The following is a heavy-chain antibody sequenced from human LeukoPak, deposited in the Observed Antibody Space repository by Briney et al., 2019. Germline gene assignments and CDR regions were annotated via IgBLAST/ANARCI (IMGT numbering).Heavy chain of an antibody. V-gene: IGHV3-30-3*01. Sequence: GGSLRLSCAASGFTFSSYAMHWVRQAPGKGLEWVAVISYDGSNKYYADSVKGRFTISRDNSKNTLYLQMNSLRAEDTAVYYCARAEGLLSAEYFQHWGQGTLVTVSS. CDR1: GFTFSSYA. D-gene: IGHD2-2*01. J-gene: IGHJ1*01. CDR3: ARAEGLLSAEYFQH. CDR2: ISYDGSNK.